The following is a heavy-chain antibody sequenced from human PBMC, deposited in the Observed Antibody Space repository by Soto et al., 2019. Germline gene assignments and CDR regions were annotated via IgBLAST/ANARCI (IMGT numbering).Heavy chain of an antibody. J-gene: IGHJ3*02. CDR1: GFTFSTYA. D-gene: IGHD2-2*01. Sequence: QVQLVESGGGVVQPGRSLRLSCAASGFTFSTYAMHWVRQAPGKGLEWVAVISYDGGDKYSADSLKGRFTISRDNSKNTLDLQMNSLRSEDTAVYYCAHTGDCSNTNCYYAFDMWGQGTMVTVSS. V-gene: IGHV3-30-3*01. CDR2: ISYDGGDK. CDR3: AHTGDCSNTNCYYAFDM.